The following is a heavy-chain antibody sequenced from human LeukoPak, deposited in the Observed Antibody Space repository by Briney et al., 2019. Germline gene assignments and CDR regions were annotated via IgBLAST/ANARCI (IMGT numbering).Heavy chain of an antibody. V-gene: IGHV1-69*13. CDR3: ARVCEEGAASY. J-gene: IGHJ4*02. D-gene: IGHD4/OR15-4a*01. CDR1: GYTFTSYD. Sequence: ASVKVSCKASGYTFTSYDISWVRQAPGQGLEWMGGIIPIFGTANYAQKFQGRVTITADESTSTAYMELSSLRSEDTAVYYCARVCEEGAASYWGQGTLVTVSS. CDR2: IIPIFGTA.